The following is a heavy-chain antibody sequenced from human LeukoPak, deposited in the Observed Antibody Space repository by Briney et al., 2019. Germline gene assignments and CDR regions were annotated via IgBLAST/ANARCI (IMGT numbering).Heavy chain of an antibody. Sequence: ASVKVSCKASGYTFSNYCMHWVRQAPGQGLEWMGGIIPIFGTANYAQKFQGRVTITADKSTSTAYMELSSLRSEHTAVYYCARDSGYSNYISSVHYYYYYMDVWGKGTTVTVSS. J-gene: IGHJ6*03. CDR1: GYTFSNYC. D-gene: IGHD4-11*01. CDR2: IIPIFGTA. CDR3: ARDSGYSNYISSVHYYYYYMDV. V-gene: IGHV1-69*06.